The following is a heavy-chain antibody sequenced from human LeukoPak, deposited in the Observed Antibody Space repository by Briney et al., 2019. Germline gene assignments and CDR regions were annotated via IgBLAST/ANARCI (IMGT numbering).Heavy chain of an antibody. D-gene: IGHD2-2*01. CDR2: IIPIFGTA. J-gene: IGHJ4*02. V-gene: IGHV1-69*13. Sequence: SVKVSCKASGGTFSSYAISWVRQAPGQGLELMGGIIPIFGTANYAQKFQGRVTITADESTSTAYMELSSLRSEDTAVYYCAVGENSSSTSCQLAKFDYWGQGTLVTVSS. CDR3: AVGENSSSTSCQLAKFDY. CDR1: GGTFSSYA.